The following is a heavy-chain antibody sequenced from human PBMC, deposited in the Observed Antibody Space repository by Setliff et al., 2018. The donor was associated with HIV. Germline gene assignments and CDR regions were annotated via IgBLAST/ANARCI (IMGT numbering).Heavy chain of an antibody. Sequence: ASVKVSCKASGYTFTSYYLHWVRQAPGQGLEWMGIINPNGGTTNYARKFQGRVTMTRDTSTSTAYTELRSLRSDDTAVYYCARYGSGWPLWYFDLWGRGTLVTV. CDR1: GYTFTSYY. D-gene: IGHD6-19*01. CDR2: INPNGGTT. V-gene: IGHV1-46*01. CDR3: ARYGSGWPLWYFDL. J-gene: IGHJ2*01.